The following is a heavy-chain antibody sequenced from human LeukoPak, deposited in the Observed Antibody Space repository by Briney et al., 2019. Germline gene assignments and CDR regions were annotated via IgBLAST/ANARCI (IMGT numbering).Heavy chain of an antibody. V-gene: IGHV1-3*01. CDR2: INAGKGNT. Sequence: ASVKVSCKASGYTFTSYAMHWVRQAPGQRLEWMGWINAGKGNTKYSQKFQGRVTITRDTSASTAYMELSSLRSEDTAVYYCASDDSKTPYSSSWYVLWGQGTLVTVSS. CDR3: ASDDSKTPYSSSWYVL. J-gene: IGHJ5*02. CDR1: GYTFTSYA. D-gene: IGHD6-13*01.